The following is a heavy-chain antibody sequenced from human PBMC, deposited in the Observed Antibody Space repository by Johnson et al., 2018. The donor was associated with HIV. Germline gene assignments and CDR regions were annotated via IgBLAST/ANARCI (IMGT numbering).Heavy chain of an antibody. CDR3: ARERPHDSVWGSDRYSPPDALDI. CDR1: GFTFSSYG. D-gene: IGHD3-16*02. V-gene: IGHV3-30*02. J-gene: IGHJ3*02. CDR2: IRYDGSNK. Sequence: QMLLVESGGGVVQPGGSLRLSCAASGFTFSSYGMHWVRQAPGKGLEWVAFIRYDGSNKYYADSVKGRFTISRDNSKNTLYLQMNSLRLEDTAVYYCARERPHDSVWGSDRYSPPDALDIWGQGTMVTVSS.